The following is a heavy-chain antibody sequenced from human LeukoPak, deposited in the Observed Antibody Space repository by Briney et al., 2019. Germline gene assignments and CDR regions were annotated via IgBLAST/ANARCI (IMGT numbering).Heavy chain of an antibody. CDR1: GFTFSSYG. CDR2: ILSDGSKE. J-gene: IGHJ4*02. V-gene: IGHV3-33*01. Sequence: GGSLRLSCAASGFTFSSYGMHWVRQAPGKGLEWVAVILSDGSKEFYTDSVKGRFTISRDNSKNTLYLQMNSLRAEDTAVYYCARGANWGEATNFDYWGQGTLVTVSS. CDR3: ARGANWGEATNFDY. D-gene: IGHD7-27*01.